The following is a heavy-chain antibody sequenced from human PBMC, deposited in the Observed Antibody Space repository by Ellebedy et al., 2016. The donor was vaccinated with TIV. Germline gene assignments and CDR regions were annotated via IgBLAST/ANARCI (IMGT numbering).Heavy chain of an antibody. D-gene: IGHD5-12*01. CDR3: AYEKWLRSHDAFDI. CDR1: GFTFSSYS. Sequence: GESLKISXAASGFTFSSYSMNWVRQAPGKGLEWVSSISSSSSYIYYADSVKGRFTISRDNAKNSLYLQMNSLRAEDTAVYYCAYEKWLRSHDAFDIWGQGTMVTVSS. J-gene: IGHJ3*02. CDR2: ISSSSSYI. V-gene: IGHV3-21*04.